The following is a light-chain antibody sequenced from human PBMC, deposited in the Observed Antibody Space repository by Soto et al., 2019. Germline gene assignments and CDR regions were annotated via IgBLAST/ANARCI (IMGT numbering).Light chain of an antibody. CDR2: RNN. Sequence: QPVLTQPPSASGTPGQRVTISCSGSSSNIGTSYVYWYQQLPGTAPKLLIYRNNQRPSGVPDRFSGSKSDTSASLAISGLRSEDEADYYCAAWDDTLSGVVFGGGTQLTVL. V-gene: IGLV1-47*01. CDR1: SSNIGTSY. J-gene: IGLJ2*01. CDR3: AAWDDTLSGVV.